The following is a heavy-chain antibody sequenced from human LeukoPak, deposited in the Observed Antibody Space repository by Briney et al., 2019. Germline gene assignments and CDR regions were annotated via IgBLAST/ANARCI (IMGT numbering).Heavy chain of an antibody. J-gene: IGHJ6*03. CDR1: GGSISSSSYY. V-gene: IGHV4-39*01. CDR3: ARPQLITGTRKDNYYMDV. CDR2: IYYSGST. D-gene: IGHD1-7*01. Sequence: SETLSLTCTVSGGSISSSSYYWGWIRQPPGKGLEWIGSIYYSGSTYYNPSLKSRVTISVDTSKNQFSLKLSSVTAADTAVYYCARPQLITGTRKDNYYMDVWGKGTTVTVSS.